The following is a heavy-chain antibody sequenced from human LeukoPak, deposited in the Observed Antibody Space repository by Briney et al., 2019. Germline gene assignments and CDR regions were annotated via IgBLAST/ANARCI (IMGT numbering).Heavy chain of an antibody. CDR2: ISWNSGSI. V-gene: IGHV3-9*01. CDR1: GFTFDDYA. J-gene: IGHJ4*02. CDR3: AKDLYSSSSGFDY. Sequence: PGRSLRLSCAASGFTFDDYAMHWVRQAPGKGLEWVSGISWNSGSIGYADSVKGRFTISRDNAKNSPYLQMNSLRAEDTALYYCAKDLYSSSSGFDYWGQGTLVTVSS. D-gene: IGHD6-6*01.